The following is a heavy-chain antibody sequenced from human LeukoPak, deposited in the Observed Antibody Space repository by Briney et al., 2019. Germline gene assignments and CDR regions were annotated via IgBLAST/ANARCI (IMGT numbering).Heavy chain of an antibody. J-gene: IGHJ3*02. CDR2: IRNRANLYTT. CDR3: ARTTLYNANDIKSFDI. Sequence: GGSLRLSCADSGFDFSDHYMDWVRQAPGKGLEWIGRIRNRANLYTTEYAAFVKGRFTISRDDSKRSLYLHMSDLKADDTALYYCARTTLYNANDIKSFDIWGQGTMVTVSS. V-gene: IGHV3-72*01. D-gene: IGHD1-20*01. CDR1: GFDFSDHY.